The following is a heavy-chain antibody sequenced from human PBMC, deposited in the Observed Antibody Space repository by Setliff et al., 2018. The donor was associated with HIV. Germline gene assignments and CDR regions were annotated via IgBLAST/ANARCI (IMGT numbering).Heavy chain of an antibody. CDR2: ISYDGNNA. V-gene: IGHV3-30*04. Sequence: PGESLKISCAASGFAFVSYAMHWVRQAPGKGPEWVAGISYDGNNALYADSVKGRFTISRDNFMDSVSLLMNNLGPAVTAVYFCARVPYGDFAPYYFDYWGQGMMVTVSS. CDR1: GFAFVSYA. CDR3: ARVPYGDFAPYYFDY. J-gene: IGHJ4*02. D-gene: IGHD4-17*01.